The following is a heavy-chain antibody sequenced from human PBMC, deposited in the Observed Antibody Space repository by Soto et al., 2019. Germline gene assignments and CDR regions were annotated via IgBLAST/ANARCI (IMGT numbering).Heavy chain of an antibody. D-gene: IGHD4-17*01. CDR2: INPNSGGT. CDR1: GYTFTGYY. J-gene: IGHJ4*02. V-gene: IGHV1-2*04. CDR3: ARDIYYGGNTGNFDY. Sequence: GASVKVSYKASGYTFTGYYMHWVRQAPGQGLEWMGWINPNSGGTNYAQKFQGWVTMTRDTSTSTAYMELRSLRSDDTAVYYCARDIYYGGNTGNFDYWGQGTLVTVS.